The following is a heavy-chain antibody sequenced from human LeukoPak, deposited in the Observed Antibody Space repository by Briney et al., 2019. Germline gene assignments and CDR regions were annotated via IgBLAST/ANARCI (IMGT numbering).Heavy chain of an antibody. CDR1: GINFADYA. J-gene: IGHJ4*02. CDR3: AKESGKFDY. V-gene: IGHV3-43*02. CDR2: ISADGGST. Sequence: GGSLRLSCVVSGINFADYAMHWVRQPPGKGLEWVSLISADGGSTFSADSVKGPFSISRDNSKNSLYLQMNSPRSEDTAMYYCAKESGKFDYWGQGTLVAVSS.